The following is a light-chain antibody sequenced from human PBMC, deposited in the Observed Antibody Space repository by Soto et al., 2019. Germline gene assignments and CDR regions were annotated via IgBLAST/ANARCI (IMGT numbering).Light chain of an antibody. CDR3: CSSAPESNYV. CDR1: SSDVGAYNS. J-gene: IGLJ1*01. CDR2: QGT. V-gene: IGLV2-23*01. Sequence: QSVLSQPSSVSGCPGQSITSSCTGTSSDVGAYNSVSWYQEHPHRAPQVIIYQGTQRPSGVSNRFSGFTSVNGASLTISALQADDEADYFCCSSAPESNYVFGTGTKVTVL.